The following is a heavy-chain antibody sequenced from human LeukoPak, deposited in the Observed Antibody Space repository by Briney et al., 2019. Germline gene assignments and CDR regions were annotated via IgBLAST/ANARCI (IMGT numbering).Heavy chain of an antibody. V-gene: IGHV1-18*01. CDR3: ARDRAIAAAGTGFDY. D-gene: IGHD6-13*01. CDR2: ISAYNGNT. J-gene: IGHJ4*02. CDR1: GYTFTSYG. Sequence: ASVKVSCKASGYTFTSYGISWVRQAPGQGLEWMGWISAYNGNTNYAQKLQGRVTMTTDTSTSTAYMELRSLRSDDTAVYYCARDRAIAAAGTGFDYWAREPWSPSPQ.